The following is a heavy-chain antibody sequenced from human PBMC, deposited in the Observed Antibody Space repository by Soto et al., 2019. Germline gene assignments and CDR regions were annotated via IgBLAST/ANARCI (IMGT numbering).Heavy chain of an antibody. Sequence: QVQLQESGPGLVKPSETLSLTCTVSGXSVXXXSYYXXWIRQPPXKXXXWIGYIYYSGSTNYNPSLKSRVTIXVDTSKXXXXXXXXXXXXXXXAXXXXXXXXXXWYQGRXXXXXDVWGQGTTVTVSS. J-gene: IGHJ6*02. D-gene: IGHD2-2*01. CDR2: IYYSGST. CDR3: XXXXXXWYQGRXXXXXDV. CDR1: GXSVXXXSYY. V-gene: IGHV4-61*01.